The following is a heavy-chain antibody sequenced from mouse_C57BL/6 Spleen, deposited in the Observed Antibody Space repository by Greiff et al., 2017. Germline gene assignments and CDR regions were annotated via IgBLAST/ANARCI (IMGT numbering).Heavy chain of an antibody. J-gene: IGHJ3*01. CDR2: IDPENGDT. Sequence: EVMLVESGAELVRPGASVKLSCTASGFNIKDDYMHWVKQRPEQGLEWIGWIDPENGDTEYASKFQGKATITADTSSNTAYLQLSSLTSEDTAVYYCSAYRPFAYWGQGTLVTVSA. D-gene: IGHD2-14*01. CDR1: GFNIKDDY. CDR3: SAYRPFAY. V-gene: IGHV14-4*01.